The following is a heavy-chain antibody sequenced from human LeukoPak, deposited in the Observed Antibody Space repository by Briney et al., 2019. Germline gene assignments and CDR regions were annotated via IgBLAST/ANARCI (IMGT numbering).Heavy chain of an antibody. J-gene: IGHJ4*02. D-gene: IGHD3/OR15-3a*01. CDR3: AKAGLVRGGALDS. CDR1: GFTFSTYW. CDR2: IFPSGGEI. V-gene: IGHV3-23*01. Sequence: GGSLRLSCAASGFTFSTYWMSWVRQAPGKGLEWVSSIFPSGGEIHYADSVRGRFTISRDNSKSTLSLQMNSLRVADTAVYYCAKAGLVRGGALDSWGQGTLVTVSS.